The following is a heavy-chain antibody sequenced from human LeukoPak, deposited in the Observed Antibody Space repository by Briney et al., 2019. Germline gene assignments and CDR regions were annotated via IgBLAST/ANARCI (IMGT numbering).Heavy chain of an antibody. D-gene: IGHD6-13*01. Sequence: KPSETLSLTCTVSGGSISSSSSYWGWIRQPPGKGLEWIGSISYTGSTYYNPSLKSRVTISVDTSKNQFSLKLSSVTAADTAVYYCARVLAAAAHFDYWGQGTLVTVSS. J-gene: IGHJ4*02. CDR1: GGSISSSSSY. CDR3: ARVLAAAAHFDY. V-gene: IGHV4-39*01. CDR2: ISYTGST.